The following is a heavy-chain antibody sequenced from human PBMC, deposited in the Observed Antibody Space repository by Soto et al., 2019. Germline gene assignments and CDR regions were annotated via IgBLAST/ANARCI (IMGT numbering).Heavy chain of an antibody. V-gene: IGHV1-3*01. CDR3: ASPSYGSGSYY. CDR1: GYTFSSYP. Sequence: QVQLVQSGAEVKKPGASVKVSCKASGYTFSSYPLHWVRQAPGQRLEWMGWINAGNGNTKYSQKFQGRVTITRDTRDTSASTAYMELTSLRSEDTAVYYCASPSYGSGSYYWGQGTLVTVSS. J-gene: IGHJ4*02. CDR2: INAGNGNT. D-gene: IGHD3-10*01.